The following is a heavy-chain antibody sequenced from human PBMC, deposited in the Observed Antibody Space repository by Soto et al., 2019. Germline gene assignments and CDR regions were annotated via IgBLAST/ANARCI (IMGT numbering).Heavy chain of an antibody. CDR3: ASMIVVVNAEYFQH. J-gene: IGHJ1*01. Sequence: KTSETLSLTCTVSGGSVSSGSYYWSWIRQPPGKGLEWIGYIYYSGSTNYNPSLKSRVTISVDTSKNQFSLKLSSVTAADAAVYYCASMIVVVNAEYFQHWGQGTLVTAPQ. D-gene: IGHD3-22*01. CDR2: IYYSGST. CDR1: GGSVSSGSYY. V-gene: IGHV4-61*01.